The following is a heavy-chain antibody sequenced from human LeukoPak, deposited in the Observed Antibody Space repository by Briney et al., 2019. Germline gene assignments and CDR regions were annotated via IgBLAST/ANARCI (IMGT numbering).Heavy chain of an antibody. D-gene: IGHD6-13*01. Sequence: SVKVSCTASGYTFTSYGISWVRQAPGQGLEWMGGIIPIFGTANYAQKFQGRVTITADESTSTAYMELSSLRSEDTAVYYCARDLRSSRGVLSLYYYYYGMDVWGQGTTVTVSS. CDR3: ARDLRSSRGVLSLYYYYYGMDV. V-gene: IGHV1-69*13. CDR2: IIPIFGTA. J-gene: IGHJ6*02. CDR1: GYTFTSYG.